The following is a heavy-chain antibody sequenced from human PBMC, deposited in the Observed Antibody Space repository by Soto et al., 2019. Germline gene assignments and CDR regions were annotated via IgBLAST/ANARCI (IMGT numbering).Heavy chain of an antibody. CDR2: ISAYNGNT. D-gene: IGHD6-19*01. CDR1: GYTFTSYD. Sequence: QVQLVQSGAEVKKPGASVKVSCKASGYTFTSYDISWVRQAPGQGLEWMGWISAYNGNTNYAQKLQCRVTMTTDTSTSTAYMELRSLRSDDTAVYYCARHAYSSGWYFEEYFQHWGQGTLVTVSS. V-gene: IGHV1-18*01. J-gene: IGHJ1*01. CDR3: ARHAYSSGWYFEEYFQH.